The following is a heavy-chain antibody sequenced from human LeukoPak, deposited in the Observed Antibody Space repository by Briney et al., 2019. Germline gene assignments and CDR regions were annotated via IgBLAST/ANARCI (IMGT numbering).Heavy chain of an antibody. CDR2: INSGGSSP. J-gene: IGHJ6*03. CDR1: GFTFSSYW. V-gene: IGHV3-74*01. CDR3: AREGRKARGIDIVRKKERGYYYMDV. Sequence: GGSLRLSCAVSGFTFSSYWMHWVRQAPGKGLVWVSRINSGGSSPSTADSVKGRSTISRDNAKSTLYLQMNSLRAEDTAVYYCAREGRKARGIDIVRKKERGYYYMDVRGKGTTVTVSS. D-gene: IGHD2-15*01.